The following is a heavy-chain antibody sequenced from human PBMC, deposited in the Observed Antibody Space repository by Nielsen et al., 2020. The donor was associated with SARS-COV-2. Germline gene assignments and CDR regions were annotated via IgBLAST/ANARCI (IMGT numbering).Heavy chain of an antibody. J-gene: IGHJ6*02. CDR3: ARADYGDYYGMDV. CDR1: GYSFTSYW. CDR2: IYPGDSDT. Sequence: KVSCKGSGYSFTSYWIGWVRQMPGKGLEWMGIIYPGDSDTRYSPSFQGQVTISADKSISTAYLQWSSLKASDTAMYYCARADYGDYYGMDVWGQGTTVTVSS. V-gene: IGHV5-51*01. D-gene: IGHD4-17*01.